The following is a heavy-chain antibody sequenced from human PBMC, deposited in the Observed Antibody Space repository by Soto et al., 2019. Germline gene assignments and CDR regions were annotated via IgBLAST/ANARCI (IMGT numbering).Heavy chain of an antibody. Sequence: PSVKVSCKASGYTFTGYYMHWVRQAPGQGLEWMGWINPNSGGTNYAQKFQGWVTMTRDTSISTAYMELNSLRPDDTAVYYCARDRVEGSSWVSGYWGQVTLVTVSS. CDR1: GYTFTGYY. CDR2: INPNSGGT. D-gene: IGHD1-1*01. CDR3: ARDRVEGSSWVSGY. J-gene: IGHJ4*02. V-gene: IGHV1-2*04.